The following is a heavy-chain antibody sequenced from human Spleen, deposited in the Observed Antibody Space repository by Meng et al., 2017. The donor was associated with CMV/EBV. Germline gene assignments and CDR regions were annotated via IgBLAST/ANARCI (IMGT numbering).Heavy chain of an antibody. CDR2: IKQDGSEK. V-gene: IGHV3-7*01. CDR1: GFTFSSYW. D-gene: IGHD4-17*01. J-gene: IGHJ4*02. CDR3: ARTGLTVTPLDY. Sequence: CAASGFTFSSYWMSWVRQAPGKGLEWVANIKQDGSEKYYVDSVKGRFTISRDNAKNSLYLQMNSLRAEDTAVYYCARTGLTVTPLDYWGQGTLVTVSS.